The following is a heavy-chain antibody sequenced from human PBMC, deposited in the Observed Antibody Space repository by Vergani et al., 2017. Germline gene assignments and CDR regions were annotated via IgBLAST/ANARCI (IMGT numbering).Heavy chain of an antibody. D-gene: IGHD3-10*01. Sequence: QLQLQESGSGLVKPSQTLSLTCAVSGGSISSGGYSWSWIRQPPGKGLEWIGYIYHSGSTYYNPSLKSRLAFSVDTSKNLFSLRLKSVTATDTGMYYCARPVGPSAIADGYHVWGQGTMVTVS. CDR2: IYHSGST. CDR1: GGSISSGGYS. CDR3: ARPVGPSAIADGYHV. J-gene: IGHJ3*01. V-gene: IGHV4-30-2*01.